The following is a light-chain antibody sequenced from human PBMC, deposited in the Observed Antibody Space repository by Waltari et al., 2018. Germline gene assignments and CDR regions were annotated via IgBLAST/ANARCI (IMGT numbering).Light chain of an antibody. CDR3: QQHFTIPLT. CDR1: QSVLYTSNNKNY. V-gene: IGKV4-1*01. J-gene: IGKJ4*01. Sequence: DIVLTQAPDSLAVSLGERATITFESSQSVLYTSNNKNYLTWYQQKPGQPPKLLISWASTRESGVPGRFSGSGSGTDFTLTISSLQAEDVAVYFCQQHFTIPLTFGGGTRVEIK. CDR2: WAS.